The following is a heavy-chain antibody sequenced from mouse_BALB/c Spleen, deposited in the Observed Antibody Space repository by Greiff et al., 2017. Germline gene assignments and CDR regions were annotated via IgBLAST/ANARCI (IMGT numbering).Heavy chain of an antibody. Sequence: VQLQQSGPELVKPGASVKISCKASGYAFTNYLIEWVKQRPGQGLEWIGVINPGSGGTNYNEKFKGKATLTADKSSSTAYMQLSSLTSDDSAVYFCARGRADYWGQGTTLTVSS. V-gene: IGHV1-54*01. CDR1: GYAFTNYL. CDR2: INPGSGGT. J-gene: IGHJ2*01. D-gene: IGHD3-3*01. CDR3: ARGRADY.